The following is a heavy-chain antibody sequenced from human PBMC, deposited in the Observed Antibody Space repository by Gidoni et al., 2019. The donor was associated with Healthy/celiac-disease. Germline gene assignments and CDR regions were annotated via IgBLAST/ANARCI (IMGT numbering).Heavy chain of an antibody. V-gene: IGHV5-51*01. CDR2: IYPGDSDT. Sequence: EVQLVQSGAEVKKPGESLKITCKGSGYSFTSYWIGWVRQMPGTRLEWRGIIYPGDSDTRYSPSFQGQVTISADKSISTAYLQWSSLKAADTAMYYCARHGYSGYDMYGMDVWGQGTTVTVSS. D-gene: IGHD5-12*01. CDR1: GYSFTSYW. CDR3: ARHGYSGYDMYGMDV. J-gene: IGHJ6*02.